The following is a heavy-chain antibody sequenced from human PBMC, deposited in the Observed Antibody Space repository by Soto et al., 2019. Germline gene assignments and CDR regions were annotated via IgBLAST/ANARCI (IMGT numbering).Heavy chain of an antibody. CDR2: ISTNGGST. Sequence: GGSLRLSCAASGFTFSFSSYSMHWVRQAPGKGLEYVSAISTNGGSTFYANSVKGRSTISRDNSKNTLYLQMGSLRPEDMAVYYCARVAMAGTVSFDIWGLGTMVTVSS. CDR1: GFTFSFSSYS. V-gene: IGHV3-64*01. D-gene: IGHD6-19*01. CDR3: ARVAMAGTVSFDI. J-gene: IGHJ3*02.